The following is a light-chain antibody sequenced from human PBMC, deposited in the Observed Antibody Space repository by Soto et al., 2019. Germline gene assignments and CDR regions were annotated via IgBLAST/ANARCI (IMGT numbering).Light chain of an antibody. CDR3: QQYFRTPLT. V-gene: IGKV4-1*01. Sequence: DVVMTQSPDSLAVSLGERATINCKSSQSLLYRSNNKNYLAWYQQKPGQPPKLLIYWASTRESGVPDRFSGSGAGTEFTLTISSLQAEDLAIYYCQQYFRTPLTFGGGTTVEIK. CDR2: WAS. J-gene: IGKJ4*01. CDR1: QSLLYRSNNKNY.